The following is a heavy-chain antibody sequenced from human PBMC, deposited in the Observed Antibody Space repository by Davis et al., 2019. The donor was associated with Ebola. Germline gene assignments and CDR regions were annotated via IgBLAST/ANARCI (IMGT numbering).Heavy chain of an antibody. CDR1: GFTFSSYW. J-gene: IGHJ4*02. Sequence: GGSLRLSCAASGFTFSSYWMSWVRQAPGQGLEWVANIKQDGSEKYYVDSVKGRFTISSDNAKNSLYLQMNSLRAEDTAVYYCARGDSYYDSSGYYDYWGQGTLVTVSS. CDR2: IKQDGSEK. CDR3: ARGDSYYDSSGYYDY. D-gene: IGHD3-22*01. V-gene: IGHV3-7*03.